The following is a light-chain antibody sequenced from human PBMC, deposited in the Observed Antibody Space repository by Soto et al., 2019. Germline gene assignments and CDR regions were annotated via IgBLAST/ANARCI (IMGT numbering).Light chain of an antibody. V-gene: IGLV2-14*01. CDR3: SSYTRSSTLYVV. J-gene: IGLJ2*01. CDR1: SSDVGGYNY. CDR2: DVS. Sequence: QSALTQPASVSGSPGQSITISCTGTSSDVGGYNYVSWYQQHPGKAPKLMIYDVSNRPSGVSNRFSGSKSGNTASLTIPGLQAEDEADYYCSSYTRSSTLYVVFAGGTKLTVL.